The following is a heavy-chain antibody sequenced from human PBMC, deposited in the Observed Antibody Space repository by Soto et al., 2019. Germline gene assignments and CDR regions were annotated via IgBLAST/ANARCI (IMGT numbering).Heavy chain of an antibody. Sequence: PGGSLRLSCAASGFILSNYNMSWVRQAPGKGLEWVSSISGSSSYIYYADSVKGRFTISRDNAKNSLCLQMNSLRVEDTAVYYCARDRCSGGSCYRTYAFEIWGQGTLVTVS. V-gene: IGHV3-21*06. CDR1: GFILSNYN. J-gene: IGHJ3*02. D-gene: IGHD2-15*01. CDR2: ISGSSSYI. CDR3: ARDRCSGGSCYRTYAFEI.